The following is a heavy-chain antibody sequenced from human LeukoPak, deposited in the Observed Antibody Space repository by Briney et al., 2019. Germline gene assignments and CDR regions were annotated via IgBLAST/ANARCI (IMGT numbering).Heavy chain of an antibody. Sequence: SVKVSCKASGGTFSSYDISWVRQAPGQGLEWMGGIIPIFGTANYAQKFQGRVTITADESTSTAYMGLSSLRSEDTAVYYCARGGSYGFSYFDYWGQGTLVTVSS. J-gene: IGHJ4*02. CDR1: GGTFSSYD. D-gene: IGHD5-18*01. CDR3: ARGGSYGFSYFDY. V-gene: IGHV1-69*13. CDR2: IIPIFGTA.